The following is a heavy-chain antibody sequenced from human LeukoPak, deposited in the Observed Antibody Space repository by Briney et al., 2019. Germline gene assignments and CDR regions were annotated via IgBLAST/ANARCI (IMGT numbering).Heavy chain of an antibody. Sequence: GGSLRLSCAASGFTFSSYSMNWVRQAPGKGLEWVSSISSSSNYIYYADSVKGRFTISRDNAKNSLYLQMNSLRAEDTAVYYCASKGGSGNYGFDYWGQGSLVTVSS. CDR2: ISSSSNYI. D-gene: IGHD3-10*01. CDR3: ASKGGSGNYGFDY. V-gene: IGHV3-21*01. J-gene: IGHJ4*02. CDR1: GFTFSSYS.